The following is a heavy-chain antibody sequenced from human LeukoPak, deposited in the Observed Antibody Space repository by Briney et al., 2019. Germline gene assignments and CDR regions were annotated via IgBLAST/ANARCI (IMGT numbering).Heavy chain of an antibody. D-gene: IGHD3-9*01. CDR2: IYHSGST. J-gene: IGHJ4*02. CDR3: AREVLRYFDWPLDY. V-gene: IGHV4-38-2*02. CDR1: GYSISSGYY. Sequence: SETLSLTCAVSGYSISSGYYWGWTRQPPGKGLEWIGSIYHSGSTYYNPSLKSRVTISVDTSKNQFSLKLSSVTAADTAVYYCAREVLRYFDWPLDYWGQGTLVTVSS.